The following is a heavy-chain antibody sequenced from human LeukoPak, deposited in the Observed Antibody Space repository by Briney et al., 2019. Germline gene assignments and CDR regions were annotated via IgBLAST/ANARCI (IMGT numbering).Heavy chain of an antibody. CDR2: INHGGST. D-gene: IGHD1-1*01. CDR3: ARTNYYFDY. J-gene: IGHJ4*02. Sequence: SETLSLTCAVYGGSFSGYYWSWIRQPPGKGLEWIGEINHGGSTNYNPSLKSRVTISVDTSKNQFSLKLSSVTAADTAVYYCARTNYYFDYWGQGTLVTVSS. V-gene: IGHV4-34*01. CDR1: GGSFSGYY.